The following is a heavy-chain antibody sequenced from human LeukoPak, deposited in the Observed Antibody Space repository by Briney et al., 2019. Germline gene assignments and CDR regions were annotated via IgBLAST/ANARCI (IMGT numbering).Heavy chain of an antibody. J-gene: IGHJ5*02. V-gene: IGHV1-24*01. Sequence: ASVKVSCKVSGYTLTELSMHWVRQAPGKGLEWMGGFDPEDGETIYAQKFQGRVTMTEDTSTDTAYMELSNLRSEDTAVYYCATIPPWSSSWYHWFDPWGQGTLVTVSS. CDR2: FDPEDGET. D-gene: IGHD6-13*01. CDR3: ATIPPWSSSWYHWFDP. CDR1: GYTLTELS.